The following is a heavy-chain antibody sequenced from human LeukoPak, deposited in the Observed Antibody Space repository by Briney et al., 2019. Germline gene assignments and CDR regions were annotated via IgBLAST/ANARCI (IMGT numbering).Heavy chain of an antibody. CDR2: INAGNGNT. CDR1: GYTFTSYA. D-gene: IGHD3-10*01. J-gene: IGHJ5*02. V-gene: IGHV1-3*01. CDR3: ARGRGMVRGVVNWFDP. Sequence: ASVKVSCKASGYTFTSYAMHWVRQAPGQRLEWMGWINAGNGNTKYSQKFQGRVTITRDTSASTAYMELSSLRSEDTAVYYCARGRGMVRGVVNWFDPWGQGTLVTVPS.